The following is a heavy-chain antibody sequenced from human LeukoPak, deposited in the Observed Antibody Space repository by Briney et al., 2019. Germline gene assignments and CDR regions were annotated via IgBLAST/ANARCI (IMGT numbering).Heavy chain of an antibody. CDR1: GFTFSSYG. CDR3: ARGSGDHPPMGY. D-gene: IGHD4-17*01. CDR2: IWYDGSNK. Sequence: GGSLRLSCAASGFTFSSYGMHWVRQAPGKGLEWVAVIWYDGSNKYYADSVKGRFTISRDDSKNTLYLQMNSLRAEDTAVYYCARGSGDHPPMGYWGQGTLVTVSS. J-gene: IGHJ4*02. V-gene: IGHV3-33*01.